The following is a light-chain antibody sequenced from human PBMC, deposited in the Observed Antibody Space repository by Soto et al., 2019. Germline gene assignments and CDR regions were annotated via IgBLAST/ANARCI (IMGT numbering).Light chain of an antibody. Sequence: EIVMTQSPAALSVSPGERATLSCRASQSVSSNLAWYQQKPGQAPRLLIYGASIRATGIPARFSGSGSGTEFTLTISSLQSEDFAVYYCQQYNNWPPVAFGPGTKVDIK. V-gene: IGKV3D-15*01. CDR1: QSVSSN. J-gene: IGKJ3*01. CDR2: GAS. CDR3: QQYNNWPPVA.